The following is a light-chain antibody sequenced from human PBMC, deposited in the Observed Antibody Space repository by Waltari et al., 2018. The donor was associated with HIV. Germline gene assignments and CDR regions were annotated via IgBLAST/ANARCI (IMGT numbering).Light chain of an antibody. CDR2: RNK. CDR3: AAWDDSLWV. J-gene: IGLJ3*02. Sequence: QSVLTQPPSASGTPGQRVTISCSGSSSNIGSNNVYWYQQPPGTAPKLLIYRNKPRPSGVPDRFSGSKSGTSASLAISGLRSEDAAYYYCAAWDDSLWVFGGGTKLTVL. V-gene: IGLV1-47*01. CDR1: SSNIGSNN.